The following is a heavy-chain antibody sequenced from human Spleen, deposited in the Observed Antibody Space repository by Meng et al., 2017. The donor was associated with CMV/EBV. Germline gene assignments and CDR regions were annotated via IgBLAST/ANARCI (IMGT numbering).Heavy chain of an antibody. V-gene: IGHV1-8*03. J-gene: IGHJ5*02. D-gene: IGHD1-26*01. CDR1: AYNFTSYD. CDR2: MNPNSGKT. CDR3: ARPAMGNWFDP. Sequence: SCEASAYNFTSYDINEVRQNTRQGLEWTRWMNPNSGKTGYAQKFQGRVTITRNTSISTAYMELSSLRSEDTAVYYCARPAMGNWFDPWGQGTLVTVSS.